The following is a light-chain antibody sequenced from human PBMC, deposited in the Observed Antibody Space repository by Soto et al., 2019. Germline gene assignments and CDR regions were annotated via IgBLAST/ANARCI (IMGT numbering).Light chain of an antibody. CDR2: AAS. V-gene: IGKV1-39*01. CDR1: QSISSY. Sequence: QITPSPSSLSASVGGRVTITCRASQSISSYLNWYQQKPGKAPKLLIYAASSLQSGVPSRFSGSGSGTDFTLTISSLQPEDFATYYCQQSYSTPRTFGQGTKVDIK. J-gene: IGKJ1*01. CDR3: QQSYSTPRT.